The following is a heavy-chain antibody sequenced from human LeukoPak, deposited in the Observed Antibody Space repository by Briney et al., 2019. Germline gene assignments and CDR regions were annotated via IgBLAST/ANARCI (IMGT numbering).Heavy chain of an antibody. CDR3: ARGERYYDSSGHTIQNDAFDI. J-gene: IGHJ3*02. V-gene: IGHV4-59*01. CDR1: GGSISSYY. CDR2: IYYSGST. Sequence: NPSETLSLTCTVSGGSISSYYWSWIRQPPGKGLEWIGYIYYSGSTNYNPSLKSRVTISVDTSKNQFSLKLSSVTAADTAVYYCARGERYYDSSGHTIQNDAFDIWGQGTMVTVSS. D-gene: IGHD3-22*01.